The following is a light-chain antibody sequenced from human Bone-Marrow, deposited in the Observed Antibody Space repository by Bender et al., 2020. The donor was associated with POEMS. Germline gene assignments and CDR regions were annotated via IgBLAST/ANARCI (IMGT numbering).Light chain of an antibody. CDR2: AVN. CDR1: SNDVGGYNY. J-gene: IGLJ2*01. CDR3: SSYAGTNNFVV. Sequence: QSALTQPPSASGSPGQSVTISCTGTSNDVGGYNYVSWYRQHPGQAPKLIIYAVNQRPSGVPDRFSGSKSANTASLTVSGRQAEDEADYYCSSYAGTNNFVVFGGGTKLTVL. V-gene: IGLV2-8*01.